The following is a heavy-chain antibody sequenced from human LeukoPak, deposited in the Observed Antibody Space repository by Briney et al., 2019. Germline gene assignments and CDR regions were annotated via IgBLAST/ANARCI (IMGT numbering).Heavy chain of an antibody. CDR1: GFTLSSYS. V-gene: IGHV3-21*01. CDR3: VGGRIAASGEDD. Sequence: GGSLRLSCAASGFTLSSYSMNWVRQAPGQGLEWVSSISGGSGYIYYADSVKGRFTISTDKARNSLYLQMNSLRADATAVYYSVGGRIAASGEDDWGQGILVTVSA. D-gene: IGHD6-6*01. CDR2: ISGGSGYI. J-gene: IGHJ4*03.